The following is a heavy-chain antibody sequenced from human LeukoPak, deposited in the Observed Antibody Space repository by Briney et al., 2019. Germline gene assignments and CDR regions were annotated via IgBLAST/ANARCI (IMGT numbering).Heavy chain of an antibody. J-gene: IGHJ5*02. V-gene: IGHV1-8*01. D-gene: IGHD6-13*01. CDR3: ARGSLRSSNNPLYWFDP. CDR2: MNPNSGNT. CDR1: GYTFISYD. Sequence: GASVTVSCKASGYTFISYDINWVRQTSGQGLEWMGWMNPNSGNTGYAQKFQGRVTMTRDTSISTAYMELSRLRSDDTAVYYCARGSLRSSNNPLYWFDPWGQGTLVTVSS.